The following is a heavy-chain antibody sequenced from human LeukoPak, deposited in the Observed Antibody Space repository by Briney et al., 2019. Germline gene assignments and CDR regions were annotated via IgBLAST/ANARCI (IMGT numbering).Heavy chain of an antibody. J-gene: IGHJ2*01. Sequence: KPSETLSLTCTVSGGSISSSSYYWSWIRQPPGKGLEWIGEINHSGSTNYNPSLKSRVTISVDTSKNQFSLKLSSVTAADTAVYYCARGARFMRYFDLWGRGTLVTVSS. D-gene: IGHD3-10*01. CDR3: ARGARFMRYFDL. V-gene: IGHV4-39*07. CDR2: INHSGST. CDR1: GGSISSSSYY.